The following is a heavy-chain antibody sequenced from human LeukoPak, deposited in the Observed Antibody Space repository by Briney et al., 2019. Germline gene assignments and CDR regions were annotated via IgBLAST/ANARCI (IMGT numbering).Heavy chain of an antibody. CDR3: RAAVAGDYFDL. CDR2: IRSKADSCTT. J-gene: IGHJ2*01. V-gene: IGHV3-73*01. CDR1: GFTLSGAA. D-gene: IGHD6-19*01. Sequence: PGGSLRLSCAASGFTLSGAAMHWVRQASGKGLEWLGRIRSKADSCTTAYAASVKGRFTVSRDDSKNTAYLQMNSLKTEDTAVYYCRAAVAGDYFDLWGRGTLVTVSS.